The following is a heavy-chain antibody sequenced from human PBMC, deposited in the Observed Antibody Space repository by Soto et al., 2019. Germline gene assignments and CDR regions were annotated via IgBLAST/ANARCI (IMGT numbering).Heavy chain of an antibody. CDR1: GFTFSSYG. CDR3: AKDVVLQLWPLDGMDV. CDR2: ISYDGSNK. J-gene: IGHJ6*02. D-gene: IGHD5-18*01. V-gene: IGHV3-30*18. Sequence: QVQLVESGGGVVQPGRSLRLSCAASGFTFSSYGMHWVRQAPGKGLAWVAVISYDGSNKYYADSVKGRFTISRDNSKNTLYLQMNSLRAEDTAVYYCAKDVVLQLWPLDGMDVWGQGTTVTVSS.